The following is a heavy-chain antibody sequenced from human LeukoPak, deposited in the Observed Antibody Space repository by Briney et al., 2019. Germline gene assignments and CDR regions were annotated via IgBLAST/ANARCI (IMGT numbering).Heavy chain of an antibody. D-gene: IGHD6-19*01. CDR2: ISGSRGST. V-gene: IGHV3-23*01. J-gene: IGHJ5*02. Sequence: GGSLRLSCAASGFTFSSYAMSWVRQAPGKGLEWVSTISGSRGSTYYANSVKGRFTISRDNSRNTLYLQMTSLRAEDTAVYYCARDSSGWYHWFDPWGQGTLVTVSS. CDR3: ARDSSGWYHWFDP. CDR1: GFTFSSYA.